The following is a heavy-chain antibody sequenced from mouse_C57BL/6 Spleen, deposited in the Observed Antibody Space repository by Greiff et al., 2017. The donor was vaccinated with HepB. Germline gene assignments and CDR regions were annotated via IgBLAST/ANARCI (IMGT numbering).Heavy chain of an antibody. CDR3: TTWESAYYAMDY. Sequence: VQLKESGAELVRPGASVKLSCTASGFNIKDYYMHWVKQRPEQGLEWIGRIDPEDGDTEYAPKFQGKATMTAATSSNTAYLQRSSLTSEDTAAYYCTTWESAYYAMDYWGQGTSVTVAS. CDR2: IDPEDGDT. CDR1: GFNIKDYY. V-gene: IGHV14-1*01. D-gene: IGHD4-1*01. J-gene: IGHJ4*01.